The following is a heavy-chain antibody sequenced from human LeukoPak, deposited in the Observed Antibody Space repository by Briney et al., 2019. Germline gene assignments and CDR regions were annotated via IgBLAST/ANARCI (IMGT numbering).Heavy chain of an antibody. D-gene: IGHD4-23*01. V-gene: IGHV3-30*02. CDR2: IRYDGSNK. J-gene: IGHJ4*02. CDR3: ARDQNDYNLRWKQGGFDY. Sequence: PGGSLRLSCAASGFTFSSYGMHWVRQAPGKGLEWVAFIRYDGSNKYYADSVKGRFTISRDNAKNSLYLQMNSLRAEDTAVYYCARDQNDYNLRWKQGGFDYWGQGTLVTVSS. CDR1: GFTFSSYG.